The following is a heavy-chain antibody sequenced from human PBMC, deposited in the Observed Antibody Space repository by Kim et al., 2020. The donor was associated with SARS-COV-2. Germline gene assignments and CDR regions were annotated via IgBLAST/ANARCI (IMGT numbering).Heavy chain of an antibody. D-gene: IGHD6-13*01. CDR3: ARASSSWYRPYYYYMDA. CDR1: GFTFDDYA. CDR2: ISWNSGSI. Sequence: GGSLRLSCAASGFTFDDYAMHWVRQAPGKGLEWVSGISWNSGSIGYADSVKGRFTISRDNAKNSLYLQMNSLRAEDTALYYCARASSSWYRPYYYYMDA. V-gene: IGHV3-9*01. J-gene: IGHJ6*03.